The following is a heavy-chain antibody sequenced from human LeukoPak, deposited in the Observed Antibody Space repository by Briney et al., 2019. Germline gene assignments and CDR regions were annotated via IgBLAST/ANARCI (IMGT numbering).Heavy chain of an antibody. V-gene: IGHV3-23*01. D-gene: IGHD2-15*01. CDR2: ISGSGGST. CDR3: GKGLFRVAADYYFDY. Sequence: GGSLRLSCAASGFTFSSYAMSWVRQAPGKGLEWVSAISGSGGSTYYADSVKGRFTISRGNSKNTLYLQMNSLRAEDTAVYYCGKGLFRVAADYYFDYWGQGTLVTVSS. J-gene: IGHJ4*02. CDR1: GFTFSSYA.